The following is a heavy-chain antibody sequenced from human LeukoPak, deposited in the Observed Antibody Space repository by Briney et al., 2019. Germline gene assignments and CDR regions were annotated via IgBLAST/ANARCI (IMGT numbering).Heavy chain of an antibody. CDR3: VRDRGGEDYPDY. CDR1: GFTFSTYA. D-gene: IGHD2-21*01. Sequence: GRSLRLSRAASGFTFSTYAMNWVRQAPGKGLEWDSCVGRSGTYTYYADSVKGRLSVSRDNAKDSLYLQMNSLRAEDTAVYYCVRDRGGEDYPDYWGQGTLVIVSS. J-gene: IGHJ4*02. V-gene: IGHV3-21*01. CDR2: VGRSGTYT.